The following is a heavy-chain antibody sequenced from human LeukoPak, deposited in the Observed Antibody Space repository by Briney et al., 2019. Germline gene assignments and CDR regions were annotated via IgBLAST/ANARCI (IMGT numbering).Heavy chain of an antibody. J-gene: IGHJ5*02. Sequence: SETLSLTCAVYGGSFSGYYWSWIRQPPGKGLEWIGEINHSGRTNYNPSLKSRVTISVDTSKNQFSLKLSSVTAADTAVYYCARVKGAGTVNWFDPWGQGTLVTVSS. CDR1: GGSFSGYY. V-gene: IGHV4-34*01. CDR2: INHSGRT. D-gene: IGHD6-19*01. CDR3: ARVKGAGTVNWFDP.